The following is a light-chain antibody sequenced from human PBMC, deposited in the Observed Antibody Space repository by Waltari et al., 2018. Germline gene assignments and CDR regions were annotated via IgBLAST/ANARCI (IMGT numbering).Light chain of an antibody. V-gene: IGKV4-1*01. J-gene: IGKJ4*01. CDR3: QQYYITPPT. CDR2: WAS. Sequence: DIVMTQSPDSLAVSLGERATINCKSSQSVLYSSNNKNYLAWYQQKPGQPPKLLFYWASTRESGVPDRFSGSGSGTDFTLTISSLQAEDVAVYYCQQYYITPPTFGGGTKVEIK. CDR1: QSVLYSSNNKNY.